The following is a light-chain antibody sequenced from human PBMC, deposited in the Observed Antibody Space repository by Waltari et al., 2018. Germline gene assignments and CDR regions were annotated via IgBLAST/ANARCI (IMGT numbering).Light chain of an antibody. CDR3: SSYTSSNTVV. Sequence: QSALTQTASVSGSPGQSITIPCSGTSSDVGGFNSVSWYQQYPGKAPKLMIYDVSHRPSGVSDRFSGSKSGSTASLTISGLQAEDEADYYCSSYTSSNTVVFGGGTKLTVL. CDR1: SSDVGGFNS. V-gene: IGLV2-14*03. CDR2: DVS. J-gene: IGLJ2*01.